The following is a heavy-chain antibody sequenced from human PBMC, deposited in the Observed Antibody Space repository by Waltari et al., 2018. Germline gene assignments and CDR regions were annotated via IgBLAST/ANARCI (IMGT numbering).Heavy chain of an antibody. CDR2: IYSGGDT. CDR1: GLTVSSNY. Sequence: EVQLVESGGGLIQPGGSLRLSCAASGLTVSSNYMSWIRQAPGRGLEWVSTIYSGGDTYYADSVKGRFTIARDSSKNTLYLQMNSLRAEDTAVYYCATREYYDSRGYYWWGHGTLVTVSS. V-gene: IGHV3-53*01. J-gene: IGHJ4*01. CDR3: ATREYYDSRGYYW. D-gene: IGHD3-22*01.